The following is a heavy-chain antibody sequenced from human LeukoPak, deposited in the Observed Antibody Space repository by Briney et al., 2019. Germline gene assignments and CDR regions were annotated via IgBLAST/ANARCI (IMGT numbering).Heavy chain of an antibody. CDR3: AKHTMIVVGTVDY. V-gene: IGHV3-30*02. J-gene: IGHJ4*02. Sequence: GGFLRLSCAASGFTFSSYGMHWVRQAPGKGLEWVAFIRYDGSNKYYADSVKGRFTISRDNSKNTLYLQMNSLRAEDTAVYYCAKHTMIVVGTVDYWGQGTLVTVSS. D-gene: IGHD3-22*01. CDR1: GFTFSSYG. CDR2: IRYDGSNK.